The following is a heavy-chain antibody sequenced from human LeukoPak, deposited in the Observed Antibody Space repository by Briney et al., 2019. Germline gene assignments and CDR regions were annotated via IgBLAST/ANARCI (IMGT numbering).Heavy chain of an antibody. Sequence: ASVKVSCKASGYTFTAYHMHWVRQAPGQGLEWMGIINPNDGSTNYAQRFQGRVTTTRDRSTSTVYMELSSLRSEDTAVYYYARGTQIDSSVYYAGHFDYWGQGTLVTVSS. D-gene: IGHD3-22*01. CDR3: ARGTQIDSSVYYAGHFDY. V-gene: IGHV1-46*01. CDR1: GYTFTAYH. CDR2: INPNDGST. J-gene: IGHJ4*02.